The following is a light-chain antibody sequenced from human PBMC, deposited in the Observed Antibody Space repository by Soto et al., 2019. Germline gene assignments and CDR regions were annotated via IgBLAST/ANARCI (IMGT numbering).Light chain of an antibody. CDR2: AAS. CDR1: RDVGSD. CDR3: LQDYGDSWT. V-gene: IGKV1-6*01. Sequence: TQMSQSPLSLSASVGEKIIITCRASRDVGSDVSWYQQKPGQAPKLVIYAASNLYTGVPSRFSGRRSGTDFTLTIRSLQPEDFASYYCLQDYGDSWTLGQGTKVEIE. J-gene: IGKJ1*01.